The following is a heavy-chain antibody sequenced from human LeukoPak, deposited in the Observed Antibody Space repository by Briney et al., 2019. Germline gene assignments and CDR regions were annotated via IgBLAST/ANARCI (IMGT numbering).Heavy chain of an antibody. D-gene: IGHD3-22*01. J-gene: IGHJ5*02. CDR2: IYHSGST. CDR3: ARDRYYYDSSGYLGASYWFEP. CDR1: GGSISSGGYS. Sequence: SETLSLTCAVSGGSISSGGYSWSWIRQPPGKGLEWIGYIYHSGSTYYNPSLKSRVTISVDRSKNQLSVKLSSVTAADTAVYYCARDRYYYDSSGYLGASYWFEPWGQGTLVTVSS. V-gene: IGHV4-30-2*01.